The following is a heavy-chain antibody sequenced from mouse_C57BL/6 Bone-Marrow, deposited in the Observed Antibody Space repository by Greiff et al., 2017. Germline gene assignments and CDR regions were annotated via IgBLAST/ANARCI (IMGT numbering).Heavy chain of an antibody. CDR3: AREGAGDD. J-gene: IGHJ2*01. CDR1: GFTFSSSA. V-gene: IGHV5-4*01. Sequence: EVPRVESGGGLVKPGGSLKLSCAASGFTFSSSAMSWVRQTPETRLEWVATISDGGSYTYSPDNVKGRFTISRDNAKNNLYLQKSHLKSEDTAMYYWAREGAGDDWGQGTTLTVSA. CDR2: ISDGGSYT.